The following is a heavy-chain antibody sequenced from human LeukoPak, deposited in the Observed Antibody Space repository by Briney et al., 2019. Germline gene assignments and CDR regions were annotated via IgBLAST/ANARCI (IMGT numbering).Heavy chain of an antibody. J-gene: IGHJ4*02. D-gene: IGHD3-9*01. V-gene: IGHV1-69*05. Sequence: SVKVSCKASGGTFSSYAISWVRQAPGQGLEWMGGIIPIFGTANYAQKFQGRVTITTDESTSTAYMELSSLRSEDTAVYYCARSDILTGYYRTSYYFDYWGQGTLVTVSS. CDR2: IIPIFGTA. CDR3: ARSDILTGYYRTSYYFDY. CDR1: GGTFSSYA.